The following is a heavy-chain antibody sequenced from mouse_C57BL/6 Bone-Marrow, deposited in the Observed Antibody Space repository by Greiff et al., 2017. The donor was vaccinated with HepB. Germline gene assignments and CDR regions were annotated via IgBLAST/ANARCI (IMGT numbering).Heavy chain of an antibody. CDR1: GFSLSTFGMG. D-gene: IGHD1-1*01. J-gene: IGHJ1*03. CDR3: ARIGRTITTVVATDFDV. Sequence: QVTLKVSGPGILQPSQTLSLTCSFSGFSLSTFGMGVGWIRQPSGKGLEWLAHIWWDDDKYYNPALKSRLISSKDTSKNQVFLKIANVDTADTATYDCARIGRTITTVVATDFDVWGTGTTVTVSS. V-gene: IGHV8-8*01. CDR2: IWWDDDK.